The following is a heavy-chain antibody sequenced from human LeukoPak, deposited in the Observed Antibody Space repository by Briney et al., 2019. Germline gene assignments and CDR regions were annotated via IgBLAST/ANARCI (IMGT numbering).Heavy chain of an antibody. D-gene: IGHD1-1*01. V-gene: IGHV3-30*18. CDR1: GFTFSSYG. Sequence: GGSLRLSCAASGFTFSSYGMHWVRQAPGKGLEWVAVISYDGSNKYYADSVKGRFTISRDNSKNTLCLQMSSLRADDTAVYYCAKESLRYDFDYWGQGTLVTVSS. CDR3: AKESLRYDFDY. J-gene: IGHJ4*02. CDR2: ISYDGSNK.